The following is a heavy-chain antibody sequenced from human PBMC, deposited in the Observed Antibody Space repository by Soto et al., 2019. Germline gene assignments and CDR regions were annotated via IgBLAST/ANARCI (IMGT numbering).Heavy chain of an antibody. V-gene: IGHV1-69*12. CDR3: ARDLGSGYDPGDY. CDR2: IIPTNGTT. J-gene: IGHJ4*02. Sequence: QVQLVQSGAEVKKPGSSVKVSCKASGDTFTIFAISWVRQAPGQGLEWMGGIIPTNGTTNYAQRFQGRITITGDESTGTAYMELRSLKSEDTAVYYCARDLGSGYDPGDYWGQGTLVTVSS. CDR1: GDTFTIFA. D-gene: IGHD5-12*01.